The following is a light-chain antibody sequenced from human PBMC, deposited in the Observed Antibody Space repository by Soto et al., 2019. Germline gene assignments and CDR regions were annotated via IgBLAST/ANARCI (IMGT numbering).Light chain of an antibody. CDR1: SGHSNYA. Sequence: QLVLTQSPSASASLGASVKLTCTLSSGHSNYAIAWHQQQPEKGPRYLMKLNSDGSHSKGDGIPDRFSGSRSGAERYLTISSLQSEDEADYYCQTWGTGIHVVFGGGTKVTVL. CDR2: LNSDGSH. J-gene: IGLJ2*01. V-gene: IGLV4-69*01. CDR3: QTWGTGIHVV.